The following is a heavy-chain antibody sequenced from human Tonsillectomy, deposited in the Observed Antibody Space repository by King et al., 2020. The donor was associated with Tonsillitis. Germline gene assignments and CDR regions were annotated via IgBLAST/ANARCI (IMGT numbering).Heavy chain of an antibody. V-gene: IGHV1-18*01. Sequence: VQLVQSAAEVKKPGASVRVSCKASGYTFSNYGISWVRQAPGQGLEWMGWISAYNGNRNYAQKYRGRVTVTTDTSTTTAYMELRSLRSDDTAVYYCERTGSGSRNDWYFDLWGRGTLVTVSS. J-gene: IGHJ2*01. CDR1: GYTFSNYG. D-gene: IGHD1-14*01. CDR3: ERTGSGSRNDWYFDL. CDR2: ISAYNGNR.